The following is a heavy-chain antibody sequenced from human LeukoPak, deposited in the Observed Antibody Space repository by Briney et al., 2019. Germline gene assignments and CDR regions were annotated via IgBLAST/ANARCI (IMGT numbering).Heavy chain of an antibody. CDR2: ITYEGIFK. J-gene: IGHJ4*02. CDR1: GFILSYYP. CDR3: VRGLKEEYQGDYRGGRNFDS. V-gene: IGHV3-30*14. D-gene: IGHD3-10*01. Sequence: PGGSLRLSCAASGFILSYYPMHWVRLAPGKGLEWVASITYEGIFKHYADSVKGRFTISRDNSKKTLFLQMDSVTTDDTATYYCVRGLKEEYQGDYRGGRNFDSWGQGTLVTVSS.